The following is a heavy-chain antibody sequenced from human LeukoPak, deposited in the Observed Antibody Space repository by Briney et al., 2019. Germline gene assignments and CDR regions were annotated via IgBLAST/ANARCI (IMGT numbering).Heavy chain of an antibody. D-gene: IGHD6-6*01. Sequence: PGGSLRLSCAASGFTVSSNYMSWVRQAPGKGLEWVSVIYSGGSTYYADSVKGRFTISRDNSKNTLYLQMNSLRAEDTAVYYCARDCRGSSGRGPHSFDYWGQGTLVTISS. J-gene: IGHJ4*02. CDR3: ARDCRGSSGRGPHSFDY. CDR2: IYSGGST. CDR1: GFTVSSNY. V-gene: IGHV3-53*01.